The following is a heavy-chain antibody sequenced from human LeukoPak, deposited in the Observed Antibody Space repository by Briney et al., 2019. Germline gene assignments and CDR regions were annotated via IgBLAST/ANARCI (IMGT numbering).Heavy chain of an antibody. CDR2: INPNSGGT. CDR1: GYTFTGYY. Sequence: ASVKVSCKASGYTFTGYYMHWVRQAPGQGLEWMGRINPNSGGTNYAQKFQGRVTMTRDTSISTAYMELSRLRSDDTAVYYCASKDEYSSSGFDYWGQGTLVTVSS. D-gene: IGHD6-6*01. J-gene: IGHJ4*02. CDR3: ASKDEYSSSGFDY. V-gene: IGHV1-2*06.